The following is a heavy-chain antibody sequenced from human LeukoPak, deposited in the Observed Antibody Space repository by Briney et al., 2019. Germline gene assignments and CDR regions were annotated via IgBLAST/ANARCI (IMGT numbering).Heavy chain of an antibody. Sequence: GGSLRLSCAASGFTFSSNGMHWVRQAPGKGLEWVAFIRYDGSNTYYADSVKGRLTISRYTSKNTLYLQMNSLRPEDTAVYYCAKAGGSSWAVLDYWGQGTLVTVSS. CDR3: AKAGGSSWAVLDY. V-gene: IGHV3-30*02. D-gene: IGHD6-13*01. J-gene: IGHJ4*02. CDR1: GFTFSSNG. CDR2: IRYDGSNT.